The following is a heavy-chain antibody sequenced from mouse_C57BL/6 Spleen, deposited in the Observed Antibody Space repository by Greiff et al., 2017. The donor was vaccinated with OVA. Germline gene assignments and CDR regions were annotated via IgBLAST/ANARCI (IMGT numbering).Heavy chain of an antibody. CDR2: IRNKANGYTT. Sequence: EVQLVESGGGLVQPGGSLSLSCAASGFTFTDYYMSWVRQPPGKALEWLGFIRNKANGYTTEYSASVKGRFTISRDNSQSILYLQMNALRAEDSATYDCARDLLYYGSSYVNYFDYWGQGTTLTVSS. CDR3: ARDLLYYGSSYVNYFDY. CDR1: GFTFTDYY. D-gene: IGHD1-1*01. J-gene: IGHJ2*01. V-gene: IGHV7-3*01.